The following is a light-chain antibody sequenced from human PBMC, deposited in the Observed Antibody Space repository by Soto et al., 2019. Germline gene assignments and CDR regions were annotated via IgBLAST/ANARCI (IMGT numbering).Light chain of an antibody. CDR1: QGIDTS. CDR2: AAS. J-gene: IGKJ5*01. V-gene: IGKV1-9*01. CDR3: QQLQGYPIT. Sequence: SHMTQAPSSLSASVGDRDTISCQASQGIDTSLAWYQQKPGKXSKXXIYAASNFQSGVPSRFRGSGSGTHFTITISSLKPEDFETYYCQQLQGYPITFGQGTRLDNK.